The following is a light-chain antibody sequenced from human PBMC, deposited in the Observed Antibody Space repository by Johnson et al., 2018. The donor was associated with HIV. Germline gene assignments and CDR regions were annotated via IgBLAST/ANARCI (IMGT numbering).Light chain of an antibody. J-gene: IGLJ1*01. V-gene: IGLV1-51*01. CDR2: DDN. CDR1: SSNIGNNF. Sequence: QLVLTQPPSVSAAPGQKVTISCSGTSSNIGNNFVSWYQQLPGTAPKLLIYDDNKRPSRIPDRFSGSKSGTSATLGLTGLQTGDEADYYCGTWDSSLSAGVVGTGTKVTVL. CDR3: GTWDSSLSAGV.